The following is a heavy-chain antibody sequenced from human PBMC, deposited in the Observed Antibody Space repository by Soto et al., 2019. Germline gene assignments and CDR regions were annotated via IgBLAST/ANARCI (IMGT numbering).Heavy chain of an antibody. CDR1: GSSISSNNW. Sequence: PSDTLALTFSVSGSSISSNNWWGLIRQPKGKGLEWIGYIYYSGTTYYNPSLKSRVTMSVDTSKNQFSLKLTSVTAVDTAVYYCARMKIQRPIDYWGQGTLLTVSS. J-gene: IGHJ4*02. D-gene: IGHD6-6*01. CDR3: ARMKIQRPIDY. V-gene: IGHV4-28*01. CDR2: IYYSGTT.